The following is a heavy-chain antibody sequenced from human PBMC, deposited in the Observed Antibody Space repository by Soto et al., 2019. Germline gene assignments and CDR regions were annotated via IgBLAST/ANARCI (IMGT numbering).Heavy chain of an antibody. J-gene: IGHJ6*02. CDR1: GGSISCGDYY. Sequence: PSGTLSLTCTVSGGSISCGDYYWSWIRQPPGKGLEWIGYIYYSGSTYYNPSLKSRVTISVDTSKNQFSLKLSSVTAADTAVYYCARGAPPGGFYYYYGMDVWGQGTTVTVSS. D-gene: IGHD3-16*01. CDR2: IYYSGST. CDR3: ARGAPPGGFYYYYGMDV. V-gene: IGHV4-30-4*01.